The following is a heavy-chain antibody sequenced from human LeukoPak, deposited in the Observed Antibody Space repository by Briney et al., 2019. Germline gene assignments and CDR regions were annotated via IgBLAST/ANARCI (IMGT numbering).Heavy chain of an antibody. Sequence: SQTLSLTCTVSGGSISSGSYYWSWIRQPAGKGLEWIGRIYTSGSTNYNPSLKSRVTISVDTSKNQFSLKLSSVTAADTAVYCCARDGDDYGDLSFDYWGQGTLVTVSS. J-gene: IGHJ4*02. CDR1: GGSISSGSYY. CDR3: ARDGDDYGDLSFDY. D-gene: IGHD4-17*01. V-gene: IGHV4-61*02. CDR2: IYTSGST.